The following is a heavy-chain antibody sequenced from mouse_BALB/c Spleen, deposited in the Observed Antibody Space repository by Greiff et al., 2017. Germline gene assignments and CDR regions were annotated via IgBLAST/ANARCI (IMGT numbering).Heavy chain of an antibody. D-gene: IGHD1-1*01. CDR2: IYPGSGNT. J-gene: IGHJ3*01. V-gene: IGHV1-77*01. CDR1: GYTFTDYY. CDR3: ARSGDYGPKGFAY. Sequence: VQLQQSGAELARPGASVKLSCKASGYTFTDYYINWVKQRTGQGLEWIGEIYPGSGNTYYNEKFKGKATLTADKSSSTAYMQLSSLTSEDSAVYFCARSGDYGPKGFAYWGQGTLVTVSA.